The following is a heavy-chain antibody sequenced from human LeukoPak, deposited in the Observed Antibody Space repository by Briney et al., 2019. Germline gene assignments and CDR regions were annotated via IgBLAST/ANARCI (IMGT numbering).Heavy chain of an antibody. J-gene: IGHJ4*02. CDR2: IRFDGTNQ. CDR1: GFTFSSYG. V-gene: IGHV3-30*02. D-gene: IGHD3-10*02. Sequence: PGGSLRLSCTASGFTFSSYGMHWVRQAPGKGLEWVTLIRFDGTNQYYAGSVKGRFAISRDNSKNTVYLQMNSLIAEDTAVYYCAREDVRKLDCWGQGTLVTVSS. CDR3: AREDVRKLDC.